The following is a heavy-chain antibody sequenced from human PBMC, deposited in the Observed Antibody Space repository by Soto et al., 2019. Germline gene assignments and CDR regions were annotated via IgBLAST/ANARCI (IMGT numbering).Heavy chain of an antibody. CDR1: GFTFSSYA. V-gene: IGHV3-23*01. Sequence: GGSLRLSCAASGFTFSSYAMSWVRQAPGKGLEWVSAISGSGGSTYYADSVKGRFTISRDNSKNTLYLQMNSLRAEDTAVYYCAKVPSPYYYDSSGYYCYGMDVWGQGTTVTVSS. D-gene: IGHD3-22*01. CDR2: ISGSGGST. CDR3: AKVPSPYYYDSSGYYCYGMDV. J-gene: IGHJ6*02.